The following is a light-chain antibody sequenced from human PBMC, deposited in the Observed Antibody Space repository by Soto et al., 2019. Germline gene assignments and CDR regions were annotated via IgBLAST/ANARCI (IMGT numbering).Light chain of an antibody. J-gene: IGLJ1*01. V-gene: IGLV2-11*01. CDR3: CSYAGSYTFGV. CDR2: DVN. Sequence: QSALTQPRSVSGSPGQSVTISCTGTSSDVGGYNYVSCYQHYPGKAPKLMIYDVNNQPSGVPDRFSGSKSGNAASLTISGLQAEDEADYYCCSYAGSYTFGVFGTGTKLTVL. CDR1: SSDVGGYNY.